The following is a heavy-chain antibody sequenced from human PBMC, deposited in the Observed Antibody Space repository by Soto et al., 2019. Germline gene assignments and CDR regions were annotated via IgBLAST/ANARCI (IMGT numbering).Heavy chain of an antibody. CDR1: GYTFTSYY. CDR2: INPSGGST. V-gene: IGHV1-46*01. D-gene: IGHD2-15*01. CDR3: ARVDCSGGSCYPGGAFDI. Sequence: QVQLVQSGAEVKKPGASVKVSCKASGYTFTSYYMHWVRQAPGQGLEWMGIINPSGGSTSYAQKFQARVTMTRDTSTSTVYMELSSLRSEDTAVYYCARVDCSGGSCYPGGAFDIWGQGTMVTVSS. J-gene: IGHJ3*02.